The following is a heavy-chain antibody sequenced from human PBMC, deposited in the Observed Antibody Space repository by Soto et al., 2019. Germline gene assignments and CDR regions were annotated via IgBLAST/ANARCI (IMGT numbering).Heavy chain of an antibody. CDR2: IYYSGST. Sequence: ETLSLTCTVSGGSISSYYWSWIRQPPGKGLEWIGYIYYSGSTNYNPSLKSRVTISVDTSKNQFSLKLSSVTAADTAVYYCARAHGFLEWLFDYWGQGTLVTVSS. CDR1: GGSISSYY. CDR3: ARAHGFLEWLFDY. V-gene: IGHV4-59*01. D-gene: IGHD3-3*01. J-gene: IGHJ4*02.